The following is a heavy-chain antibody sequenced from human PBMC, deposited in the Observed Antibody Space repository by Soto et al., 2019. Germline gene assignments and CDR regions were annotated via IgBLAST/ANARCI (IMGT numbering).Heavy chain of an antibody. CDR3: ANLPLYGSGFDC. V-gene: IGHV3-9*01. J-gene: IGHJ4*02. CDR1: GFTFDDYA. CDR2: ISWNGDAT. Sequence: EVQLVESGGGWVQPGGSPRLSCAASGFTFDDYAIHWVRQIPGKGLEWVSGISWNGDATGYADSVKGRFTISRDNAKNSLYLQMDSLKTEDTAMYYCANLPLYGSGFDCWGQGTLVTVSS. D-gene: IGHD3-10*01.